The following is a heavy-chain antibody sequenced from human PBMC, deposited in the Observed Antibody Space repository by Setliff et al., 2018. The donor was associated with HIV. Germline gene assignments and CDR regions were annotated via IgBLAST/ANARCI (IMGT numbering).Heavy chain of an antibody. V-gene: IGHV4-61*09. CDR3: ARIDGEAADTNY. Sequence: KPSETLSLTCTVSGGSITSGSYSWTWIRQPAGKGLEWIGHVASSGNIDYNPSLKSRVTISADTSKNQFSLKLTSLTAADTAVYYCARIDGEAADTNYWGQGTLVTVSS. J-gene: IGHJ4*02. CDR2: VASSGNI. CDR1: GGSITSGSYS. D-gene: IGHD6-13*01.